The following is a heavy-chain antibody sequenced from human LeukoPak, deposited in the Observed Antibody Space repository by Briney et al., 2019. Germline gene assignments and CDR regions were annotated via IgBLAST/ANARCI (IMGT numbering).Heavy chain of an antibody. CDR1: GYSFSSYW. CDR2: IYPGDSDI. V-gene: IGHV5-51*01. J-gene: IGHJ3*02. Sequence: GESLKISCKGSGYSFSSYWIGWVRQMPGKGLEWMGIIYPGDSDIRYSPSFQGQVTMSADKSINTSYLQWSSLKASDTAMYYCARSAGDGRDFDIWGQGTMVTVSS. D-gene: IGHD5-24*01. CDR3: ARSAGDGRDFDI.